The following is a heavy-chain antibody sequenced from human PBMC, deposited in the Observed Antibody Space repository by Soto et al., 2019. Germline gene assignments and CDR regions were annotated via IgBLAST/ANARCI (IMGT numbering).Heavy chain of an antibody. CDR1: GGSINNNYYY. CDR3: ATLPPRIVVALLPIPT. Sequence: PSETLSLTCTVSGGSINNNYYYWGWVRQPPGKGLEWIASISRSGTTYYNPSLKSRVTKSIDTSNNQFSLRLTSVTAADTAVYYCATLPPRIVVALLPIPTWGQGILVTVSS. CDR2: ISRSGTT. D-gene: IGHD2-21*01. J-gene: IGHJ5*02. V-gene: IGHV4-39*07.